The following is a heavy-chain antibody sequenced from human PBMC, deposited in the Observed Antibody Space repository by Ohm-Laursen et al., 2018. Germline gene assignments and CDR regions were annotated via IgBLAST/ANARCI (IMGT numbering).Heavy chain of an antibody. CDR2: ISAYNGNT. J-gene: IGHJ4*02. CDR1: GYTFTSYG. D-gene: IGHD6-13*01. Sequence: VSSVKVSCQASGYTFTSYGISWVRQAPGQGLEWMGWISAYNGNTNYAQKLQGRVTMTTDTSTSTAYMELRSLRSDDTAVYYCARMRSSSWPTDYWGQGTLVTVSS. CDR3: ARMRSSSWPTDY. V-gene: IGHV1-18*01.